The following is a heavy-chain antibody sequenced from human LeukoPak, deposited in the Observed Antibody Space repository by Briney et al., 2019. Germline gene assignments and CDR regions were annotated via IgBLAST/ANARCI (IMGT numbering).Heavy chain of an antibody. CDR3: ARGGYYDNSGSADY. Sequence: GGSLRLSCAASGFTFSSYSMNWVRQAPGKGLEWVSSISRSGSTKYYADSVKGRFTISRDNAKNSLFLQMNSLRAEDTALYYCARGGYYDNSGSADYWGQGTLVTVSS. V-gene: IGHV3-48*04. D-gene: IGHD3-22*01. CDR1: GFTFSSYS. CDR2: ISRSGSTK. J-gene: IGHJ4*02.